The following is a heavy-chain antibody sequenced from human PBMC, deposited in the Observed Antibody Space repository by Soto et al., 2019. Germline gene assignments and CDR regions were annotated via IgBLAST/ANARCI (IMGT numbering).Heavy chain of an antibody. Sequence: SVKVSCKASGGTLSSYAISWVRQAPGQGLEWMGGIIPIFGTANYAQKFQGRVTITADESTSTAYMELSSLRSEDTAVYYCARDKIGPYYYDSSGYDNASDIWGQGIMVTVSS. CDR1: GGTLSSYA. V-gene: IGHV1-69*13. J-gene: IGHJ3*02. D-gene: IGHD3-22*01. CDR2: IIPIFGTA. CDR3: ARDKIGPYYYDSSGYDNASDI.